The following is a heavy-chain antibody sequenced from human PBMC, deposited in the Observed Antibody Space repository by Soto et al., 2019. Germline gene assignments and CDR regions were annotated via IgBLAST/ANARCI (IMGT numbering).Heavy chain of an antibody. J-gene: IGHJ4*02. V-gene: IGHV3-23*01. CDR3: ARDRTDSSSSCFDD. Sequence: HLWDSGGGLVQPGGSLRLSCAASGFTFSSDAMSWVRQAPGKGLEWVSGISVKGDKTFYADSVKGRFTISRDNSKNTLYLQMNSLRAEDTAVYYCARDRTDSSSSCFDDWGQGTLVTVSS. CDR1: GFTFSSDA. CDR2: ISVKGDKT. D-gene: IGHD6-6*01.